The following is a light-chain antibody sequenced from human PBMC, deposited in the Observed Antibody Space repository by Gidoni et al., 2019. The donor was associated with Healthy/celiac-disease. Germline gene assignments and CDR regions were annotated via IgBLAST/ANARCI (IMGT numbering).Light chain of an antibody. CDR3: QQRSNWRIT. J-gene: IGKJ5*01. CDR2: DAS. Sequence: EIVLTQSPATLSLFPGERATLSCRASQSVSSYLAWYQQKPGQAPRLLIYDASNRATGIPARFSGSGSGTDFTLTISSLEPEDFAVYYCQQRSNWRITFXXXTRLEIK. CDR1: QSVSSY. V-gene: IGKV3-11*01.